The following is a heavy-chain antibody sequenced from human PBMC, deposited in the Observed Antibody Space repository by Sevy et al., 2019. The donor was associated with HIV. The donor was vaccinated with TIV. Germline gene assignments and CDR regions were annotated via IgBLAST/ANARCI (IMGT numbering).Heavy chain of an antibody. CDR2: MFTSGST. Sequence: SETLSLTCTVSGASISSVIYYWNWIRQPAGKGLEWIWRMFTSGSTDRNPSLRSRVTMSVDTSKNQFSLKLSSLTAADTAVYYCARGRGKGSDYFDYWGQGTLVTVSS. CDR3: ARGRGKGSDYFDY. CDR1: GASISSVIYY. V-gene: IGHV4-61*02. J-gene: IGHJ4*02.